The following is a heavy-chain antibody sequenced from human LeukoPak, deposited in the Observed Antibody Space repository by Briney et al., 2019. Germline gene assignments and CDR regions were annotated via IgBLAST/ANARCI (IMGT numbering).Heavy chain of an antibody. V-gene: IGHV4-59*08. J-gene: IGHJ6*02. CDR3: ARRKYYYXSXXXXYPXMDV. Sequence: TSETLSLTCTVSGGSISSYYWSWIRQPPGKGLEWIGYIYCSGTTNYNPSLKSRVTISVDTSKNQFSLKLSSVTAADTAVYYCARRKYYYXSXXXXYPXMDVWGXGTTVTVS. D-gene: IGHD3-22*01. CDR2: IYCSGTT. CDR1: GGSISSYY.